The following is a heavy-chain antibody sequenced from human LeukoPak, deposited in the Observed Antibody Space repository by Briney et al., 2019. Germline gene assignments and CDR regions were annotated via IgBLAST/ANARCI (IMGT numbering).Heavy chain of an antibody. V-gene: IGHV4-59*12. J-gene: IGHJ6*02. CDR3: ALIPLRASGYDSIYYYGMDV. Sequence: SETLSLTCTVSGGSISSYYWSWIRQPPGKGLEWIGYIYYSGSTNYNPSLKSRVTISVDTSKNQFSLKLSSVTAADTAVYYCALIPLRASGYDSIYYYGMDVWGQGTTVTVSS. D-gene: IGHD3-22*01. CDR2: IYYSGST. CDR1: GGSISSYY.